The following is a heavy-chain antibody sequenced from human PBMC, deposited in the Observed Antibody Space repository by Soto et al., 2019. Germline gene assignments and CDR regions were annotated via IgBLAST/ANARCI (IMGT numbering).Heavy chain of an antibody. CDR2: ISGSGGST. CDR1: GFTFSSYA. CDR3: VSTHPMSTVTNY. Sequence: GGSLRVSCAAAGFTFSSYAMSWVRQAPGKGLEWVSAISGSGGSTYYADSVKGRFTISRDNSKNTLYLQMNSLRAEDTAVYYCVSTHPMSTVTNYWGQGTLVTVSS. D-gene: IGHD4-17*01. J-gene: IGHJ4*02. V-gene: IGHV3-23*01.